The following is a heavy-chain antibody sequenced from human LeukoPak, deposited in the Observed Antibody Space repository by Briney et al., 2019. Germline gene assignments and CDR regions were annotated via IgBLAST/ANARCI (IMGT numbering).Heavy chain of an antibody. D-gene: IGHD3-9*01. J-gene: IGHJ6*03. Sequence: GGSLRLSCAASGFTVNSNDMTWVRQAPGKGLEWVSLIYSGGDTYYADSVKGRFTISRDNSKNTLYLQMNSLRAEDTAVYYCARDRPHYDILTGYYIDYYYYMDVWGKGTTVTISS. CDR2: IYSGGDT. CDR1: GFTVNSND. V-gene: IGHV3-53*01. CDR3: ARDRPHYDILTGYYIDYYYYMDV.